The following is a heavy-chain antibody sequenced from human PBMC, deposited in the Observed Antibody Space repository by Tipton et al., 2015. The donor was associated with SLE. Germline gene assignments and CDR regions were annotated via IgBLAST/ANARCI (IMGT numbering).Heavy chain of an antibody. Sequence: LRLSCTVSGGSISSSSYYWGWIRQPPGKGLEWIGSIYYSGSTYYNPSLKSRVTMSVDTSKNQFSLKLSSVTAADTAVYYCARDSTYSSGWDYYYYYGMDVWGQGTTVTVSS. CDR3: ARDSTYSSGWDYYYYYGMDV. D-gene: IGHD6-19*01. CDR1: GGSISSSSYY. CDR2: IYYSGST. J-gene: IGHJ6*02. V-gene: IGHV4-39*07.